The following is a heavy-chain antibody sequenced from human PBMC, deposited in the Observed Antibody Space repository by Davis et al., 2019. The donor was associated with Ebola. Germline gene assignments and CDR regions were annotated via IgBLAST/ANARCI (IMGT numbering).Heavy chain of an antibody. D-gene: IGHD1-26*01. CDR2: IRSKANSYAT. CDR3: TQSGSRDY. V-gene: IGHV3-73*01. J-gene: IGHJ4*02. Sequence: KVSCKASGHTFTAYSMHWVRQASGKGLEWVGRIRSKANSYATAYAASVKGRFTISRDDSKNTAYLQMNSLKTEDTAVYYCTQSGSRDYWGQGTLVTVSS. CDR1: GHTFTAYS.